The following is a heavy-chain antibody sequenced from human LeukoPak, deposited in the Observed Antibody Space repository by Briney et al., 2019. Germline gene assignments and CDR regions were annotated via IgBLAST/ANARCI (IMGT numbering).Heavy chain of an antibody. Sequence: PSETLSLTCAVYGGSFSGYYWSWIRQPPGKGLEWIGEINHSGSTNYNPSLKSRVTMSVDTSKNQFSLKLSSVTAADTAVYYCARDRVRSSGWYVFDYWGQGTLVTVSS. CDR3: ARDRVRSSGWYVFDY. CDR1: GGSFSGYY. J-gene: IGHJ4*02. CDR2: INHSGST. D-gene: IGHD6-19*01. V-gene: IGHV4-34*01.